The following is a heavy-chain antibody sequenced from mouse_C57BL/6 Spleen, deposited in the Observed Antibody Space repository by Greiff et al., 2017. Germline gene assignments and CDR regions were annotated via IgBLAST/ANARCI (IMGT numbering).Heavy chain of an antibody. CDR2: INPDSSTI. Sequence: EVQLQQSGGGLVQPGGSLKLSCAASGIDFSRYWMSWVRRAPGTGLEWIGEINPDSSTINYAPSLKDKFIISRDNAKNTQYLQMSKVRSEDTALYYCARKVYYYGSSYAMDYWGQGTSVTVSS. CDR1: GIDFSRYW. CDR3: ARKVYYYGSSYAMDY. D-gene: IGHD1-1*01. V-gene: IGHV4-1*01. J-gene: IGHJ4*01.